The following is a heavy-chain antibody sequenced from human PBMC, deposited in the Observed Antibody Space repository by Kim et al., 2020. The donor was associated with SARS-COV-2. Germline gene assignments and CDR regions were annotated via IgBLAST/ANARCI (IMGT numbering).Heavy chain of an antibody. CDR1: GFTFSSYS. Sequence: GGSLRLSCAASGFTFSSYSMNWVRQAPGKGLEWVSSISSSSSYIYYADSVKGRFTISRDNAKNSLYLQMNSLRAEDTAVYYCARDLGPLGGLYLVNGVWGQGTTVTVSS. CDR2: ISSSSSYI. V-gene: IGHV3-21*01. D-gene: IGHD2-8*01. CDR3: ARDLGPLGGLYLVNGV. J-gene: IGHJ6*02.